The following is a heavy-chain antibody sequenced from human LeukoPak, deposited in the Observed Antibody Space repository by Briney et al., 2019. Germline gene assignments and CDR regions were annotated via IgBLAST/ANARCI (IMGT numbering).Heavy chain of an antibody. CDR2: IIPIFGTA. CDR1: GGTFSSYA. V-gene: IGHV1-69*05. D-gene: IGHD5-24*01. J-gene: IGHJ4*02. Sequence: ASVKVSCKASGGTFSSYAISWVRQAPGQGLEWMGRIIPIFGTANYAQKFQGRVTITTDESTSTAYMELSSLRSEDTAVYDCARDELATIPLGYWGQGTLVTVSS. CDR3: ARDELATIPLGY.